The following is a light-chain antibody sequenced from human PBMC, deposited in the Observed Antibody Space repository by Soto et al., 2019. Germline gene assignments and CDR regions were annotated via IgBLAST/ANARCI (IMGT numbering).Light chain of an antibody. CDR1: QSISSW. CDR2: DAS. J-gene: IGKJ3*01. CDR3: QQYNSYSSVT. V-gene: IGKV1-5*01. Sequence: DIQITQSPSTLSASVGDRVTITCRASQSISSWLAWYQQKPGKAPKLLIYDASSLESGVPSRFSGSGSGTEFTLTISSLQPDDFATYYCQQYNSYSSVTFGPGTKVDIK.